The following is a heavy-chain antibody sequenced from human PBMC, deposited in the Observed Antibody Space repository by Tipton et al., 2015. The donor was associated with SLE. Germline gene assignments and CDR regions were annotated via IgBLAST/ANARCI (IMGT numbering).Heavy chain of an antibody. CDR1: CGSMTSSDYY. CDR3: VRQRLWSDY. V-gene: IGHV4-39*01. Sequence: TLSLTCTVSCGSMTSSDYYWGWIRQPPGKGLEWIGNIYYTGSTYYNPSLRSRVTISIDTSKSHFSLKLTSVTATDTAVYYCVRQRLWSDYWGQGNLVTVSS. CDR2: IYYTGST. D-gene: IGHD2-21*01. J-gene: IGHJ4*02.